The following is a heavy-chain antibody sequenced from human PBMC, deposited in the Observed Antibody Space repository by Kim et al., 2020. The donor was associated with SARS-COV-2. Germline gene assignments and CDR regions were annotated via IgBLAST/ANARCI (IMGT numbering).Heavy chain of an antibody. V-gene: IGHV1-18*01. CDR1: GYTFSTYG. J-gene: IGHJ4*02. CDR2: FNAYISQT. Sequence: ASVKVSCKASGYTFSTYGSNWVRQAPGQGLDWMGWFNAYISQTNYAQKFQDRVTVTTDTTTSTAYMELRSLRSDDTDMYYCVRHGGGDDHWGQGTLVTVSS. D-gene: IGHD6-25*01. CDR3: VRHGGGDDH.